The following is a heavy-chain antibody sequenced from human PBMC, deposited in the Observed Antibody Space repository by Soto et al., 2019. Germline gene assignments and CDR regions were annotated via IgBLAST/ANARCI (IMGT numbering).Heavy chain of an antibody. Sequence: PGGSLRLSCAGSGFTFSDYDMSWIRQAPGKGLEWVSYISSSSSYIYYADSVKGRFTISRDNAKNSLYLQMNSLRAEDTAVYYCARDGLSVAGKTYYYYGMDVWGQGTTVTVSS. J-gene: IGHJ6*02. D-gene: IGHD6-19*01. V-gene: IGHV3-11*06. CDR2: ISSSSSYI. CDR3: ARDGLSVAGKTYYYYGMDV. CDR1: GFTFSDYD.